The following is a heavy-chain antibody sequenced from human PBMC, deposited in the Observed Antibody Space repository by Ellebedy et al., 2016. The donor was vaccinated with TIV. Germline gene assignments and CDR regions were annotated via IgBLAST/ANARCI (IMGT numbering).Heavy chain of an antibody. CDR3: ARDPEGAYYYGSGKFDY. Sequence: ASVKDSCXATGYTFTSHLLNWVRPAPGQRLEWLGWINAGNGNTKYSQKFQGRVTITRDTSTSTVYMEMSSLRSEDTAVFYCARDPEGAYYYGSGKFDYWGQGTLVAVSS. CDR1: GYTFTSHL. D-gene: IGHD3-10*01. V-gene: IGHV1-3*01. J-gene: IGHJ4*02. CDR2: INAGNGNT.